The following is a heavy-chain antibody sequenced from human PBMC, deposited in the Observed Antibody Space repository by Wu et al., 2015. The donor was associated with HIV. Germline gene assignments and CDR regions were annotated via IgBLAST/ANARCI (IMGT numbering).Heavy chain of an antibody. J-gene: IGHJ6*02. V-gene: IGHV1-8*01. CDR2: INPNSGNS. Sequence: QALLVQSGAEVKRPGASVKVSCKASGYSFTGYDINWVRQAPGQGLQWMGWINPNSGNSGFAQKFQGRLTMTRIPSINTAYMELYSLTSEDAAIYYCARSVPLWKAASTRGAVDVVGPGDHGLRLL. CDR3: ARSVPLWKAASTRGAVDV. CDR1: GYSFTGYD. D-gene: IGHD2-2*01.